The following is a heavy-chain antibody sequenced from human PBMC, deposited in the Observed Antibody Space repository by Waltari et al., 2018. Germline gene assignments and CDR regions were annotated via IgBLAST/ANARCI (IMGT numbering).Heavy chain of an antibody. Sequence: DVEVVQSGGGLVQPGGSLRLPCAASGFNFRSTWMTWVRQVPGKGLVWVARINSDGSSRSYTDAVKGRFTISRDNSKNTVYLQMDALRVEDTAVYYCAKDVAMGKSGFALDYWGQGALVTVSS. CDR1: GFNFRSTW. CDR2: INSDGSSR. CDR3: AKDVAMGKSGFALDY. J-gene: IGHJ4*02. V-gene: IGHV3-74*01. D-gene: IGHD3-3*01.